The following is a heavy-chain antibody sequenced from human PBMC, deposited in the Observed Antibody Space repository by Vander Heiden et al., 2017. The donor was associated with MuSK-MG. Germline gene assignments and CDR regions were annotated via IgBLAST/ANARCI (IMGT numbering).Heavy chain of an antibody. D-gene: IGHD3-10*01. CDR1: GGSISSYY. Sequence: QVQLQESGPGLVKPSETLSLTCTVSGGSISSYYWSWIRQPPGKGLEWIGYIYYSGSTNYNPSLKSRVTISVDTSKNQFSLKLRCVTAADTAVYYCASASMVRGVWFDPWGQGTLVTVSS. V-gene: IGHV4-59*01. J-gene: IGHJ5*02. CDR3: ASASMVRGVWFDP. CDR2: IYYSGST.